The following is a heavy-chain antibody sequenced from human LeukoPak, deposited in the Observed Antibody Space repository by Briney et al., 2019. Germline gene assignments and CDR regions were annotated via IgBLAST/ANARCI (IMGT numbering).Heavy chain of an antibody. J-gene: IGHJ4*02. CDR1: GGSFSGYY. D-gene: IGHD6-13*01. Sequence: SETLSLTCAVYGGSFSGYYWSWIRQPPGKGLEWIGEINHSGSTNYNPSLKSRVTISVDTSKNQFSLKLSSVTAADTAVYYCARGEAAAALFDYWGQGTLVTVSS. V-gene: IGHV4-34*01. CDR3: ARGEAAAALFDY. CDR2: INHSGST.